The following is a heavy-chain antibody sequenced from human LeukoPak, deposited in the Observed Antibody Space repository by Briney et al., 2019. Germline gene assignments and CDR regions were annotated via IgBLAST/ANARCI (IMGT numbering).Heavy chain of an antibody. J-gene: IGHJ6*02. D-gene: IGHD1-26*01. Sequence: SETLSLTCTVSGGPISSGDYYWSWIRQHQGKGLEWIVYIYYSGSTYYNPSLKSRVTISVDTSKNQFSLKLSSVTAADTAVYYCVRVGPVGATREDYYYGMDVWGQGTTLTVSS. CDR2: IYYSGST. CDR3: VRVGPVGATREDYYYGMDV. CDR1: GGPISSGDYY. V-gene: IGHV4-31*03.